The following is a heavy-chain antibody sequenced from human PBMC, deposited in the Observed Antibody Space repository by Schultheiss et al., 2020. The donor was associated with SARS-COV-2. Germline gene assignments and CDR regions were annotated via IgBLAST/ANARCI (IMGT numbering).Heavy chain of an antibody. D-gene: IGHD3-9*01. J-gene: IGHJ6*02. CDR2: IKCDGSEK. CDR1: GFTFSSSW. CDR3: AKDLRRITIFSGSYYGMDV. V-gene: IGHV3-52*01. Sequence: GGSLRLSCAASGFTFSSSWMHWVCQAPEKGLEWVADIKCDGSEKYYVDSVKGRFTISRDNSKNTLYLQMNSLRAEDTAVYYCAKDLRRITIFSGSYYGMDVWGQGTTVTVSS.